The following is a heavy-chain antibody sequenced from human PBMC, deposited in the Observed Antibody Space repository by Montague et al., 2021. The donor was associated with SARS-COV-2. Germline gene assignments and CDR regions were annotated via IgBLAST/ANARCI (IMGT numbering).Heavy chain of an antibody. CDR2: INQSGRT. CDR1: GGSFSGYY. CDR3: VRSRAERYFDWTKLDAHVKPYYFDY. J-gene: IGHJ4*02. Sequence: SETLSLTCAVYGGSFSGYYWSWIRQPPEKGLEWIGEINQSGRTNNNPSLKSRVIISVDTPKNQFSLKLSSVTAADTAVYYCVRSRAERYFDWTKLDAHVKPYYFDYWGQGTLVTVSS. V-gene: IGHV4-34*01. D-gene: IGHD3-9*01.